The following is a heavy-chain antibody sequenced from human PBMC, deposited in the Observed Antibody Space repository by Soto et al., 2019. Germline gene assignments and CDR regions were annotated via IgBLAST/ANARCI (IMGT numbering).Heavy chain of an antibody. V-gene: IGHV3-74*01. J-gene: IGHJ6*03. Sequence: GGSLRLSCAASGFTFSSFTMNWVRQAPGKGLEWVSRIDSDGRSTSYADSVKGRFTISRDNAKNTPYLQMNSLRAEDTAVYYCARDKPYVNGQYYYYYMDVWGKGTTVTVSS. CDR3: ARDKPYVNGQYYYYYMDV. CDR2: IDSDGRST. CDR1: GFTFSSFT. D-gene: IGHD2-8*01.